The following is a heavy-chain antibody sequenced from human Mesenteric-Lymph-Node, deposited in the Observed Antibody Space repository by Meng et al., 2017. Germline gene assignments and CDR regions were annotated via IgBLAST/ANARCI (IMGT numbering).Heavy chain of an antibody. CDR1: GFTFDDYA. CDR3: AKDNGQVRGVIMFDY. V-gene: IGHV3-9*01. CDR2: ISWNSGSI. Sequence: GGSLRLSCAASGFTFDDYAMHWVRQAPGKGLEWVSGISWNSGSIGYADSVKGRFTISRDNAKNSLYLQMNSLRAEDTALYYCAKDNGQVRGVIMFDYWGQGTLVTV. J-gene: IGHJ4*02. D-gene: IGHD3-10*01.